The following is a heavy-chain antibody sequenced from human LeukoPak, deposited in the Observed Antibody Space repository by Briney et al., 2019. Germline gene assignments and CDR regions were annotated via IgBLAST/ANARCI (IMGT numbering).Heavy chain of an antibody. V-gene: IGHV5-51*01. Sequence: PGESLKISCKGSGYSFTSHWIGWVRQMPGEGLEWMGIIYPGDPNARYSPSFQGQVTISADKSISTAYLHWSSLKASDTAMYYCAAFSIRYFDFPSDFWGQGTLVTVSS. CDR3: AAFSIRYFDFPSDF. CDR1: GYSFTSHW. CDR2: IYPGDPNA. D-gene: IGHD3-9*01. J-gene: IGHJ4*02.